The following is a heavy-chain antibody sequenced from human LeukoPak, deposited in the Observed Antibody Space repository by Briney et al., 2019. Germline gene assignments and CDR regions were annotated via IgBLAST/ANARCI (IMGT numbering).Heavy chain of an antibody. CDR1: GGTFSSYA. J-gene: IGHJ4*02. CDR3: AREGGYDCYLDY. Sequence: ASVKVSCKASGGTFSSYAISWVRQAPGQGLEWMGRIIPIFGTANYAQKFQGRVTITTDESTSTAYMELSSPRSEDTAVYYRAREGGYDCYLDYWGQGTLVTVSS. CDR2: IIPIFGTA. V-gene: IGHV1-69*05. D-gene: IGHD5-12*01.